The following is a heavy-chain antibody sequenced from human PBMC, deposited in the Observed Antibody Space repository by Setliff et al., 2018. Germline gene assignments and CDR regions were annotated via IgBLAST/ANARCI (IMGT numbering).Heavy chain of an antibody. Sequence: PLETLSLTCAASGGTFSYYYWTWIRQPPGKGLEWVGEINHTGTTKYNPSLQSRVTISIDTSKDQFSLTVTSVTAADTAMYYCARGRNVAARLLDSWGQGTLVTVSS. CDR3: ARGRNVAARLLDS. CDR2: INHTGTT. J-gene: IGHJ4*02. CDR1: GGTFSYYY. D-gene: IGHD6-6*01. V-gene: IGHV4-34*01.